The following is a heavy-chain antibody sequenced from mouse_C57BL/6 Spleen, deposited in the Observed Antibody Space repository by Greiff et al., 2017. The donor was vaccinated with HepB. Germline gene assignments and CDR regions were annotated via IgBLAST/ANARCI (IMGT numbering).Heavy chain of an antibody. CDR3: ARGGLRLDY. CDR2: IYPGDGDT. V-gene: IGHV1-82*01. Sequence: QVQLQQSGPELVKPGASVKISCKASGYAFSSSWMNWVKQRPGKGLEWIGRIYPGDGDTNYNGKFKGKATLTADKSSSTAYMQLSSLTSEDSAVYFCARGGLRLDYWGQGTLVTVSA. J-gene: IGHJ3*01. CDR1: GYAFSSSW.